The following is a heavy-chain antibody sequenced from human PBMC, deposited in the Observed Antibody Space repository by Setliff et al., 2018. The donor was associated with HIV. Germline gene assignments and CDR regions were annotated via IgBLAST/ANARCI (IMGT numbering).Heavy chain of an antibody. Sequence: PSETLSLTCTVSGGSISSYYWSWIRQPPGKGLEWIGYIYYSGSTNYNPSLKSRVTISVDTSKNQFSLKLSSVTAADTAVYYCARGSRGYSYAYYSYYMDVWGKGTTVTVSS. CDR1: GGSISSYY. CDR3: ARGSRGYSYAYYSYYMDV. V-gene: IGHV4-59*01. D-gene: IGHD5-18*01. J-gene: IGHJ6*03. CDR2: IYYSGST.